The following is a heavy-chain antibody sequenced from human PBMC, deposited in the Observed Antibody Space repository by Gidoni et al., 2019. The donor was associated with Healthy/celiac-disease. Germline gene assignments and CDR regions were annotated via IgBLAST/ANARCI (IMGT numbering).Heavy chain of an antibody. Sequence: QAPGKGLEWVAVIWYDGSNKYYADSVKGRFTISRDNSKNTLYLQMNSLRAEDTAVYYCAFGDYVQYFQHWGQGTLVTVSS. J-gene: IGHJ1*01. CDR3: AFGDYVQYFQH. D-gene: IGHD4-17*01. CDR2: IWYDGSNK. V-gene: IGHV3-33*01.